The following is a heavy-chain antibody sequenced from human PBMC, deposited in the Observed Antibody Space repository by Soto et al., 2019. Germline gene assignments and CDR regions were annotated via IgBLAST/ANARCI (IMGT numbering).Heavy chain of an antibody. V-gene: IGHV3-33*01. CDR3: ARDCAGYSSGWYQRGGFDY. D-gene: IGHD6-19*01. Sequence: QVQLVESGGGVVQPGRSLRLSCAASGFTFSSYGMHWVRQAPGKGLEWVAVIWYDGSNKYYADSVKGRFTTSRDNSKNTLYTKKNSLRAEDMAVYYCARDCAGYSSGWYQRGGFDYWGQGTLVTVSS. CDR2: IWYDGSNK. J-gene: IGHJ4*02. CDR1: GFTFSSYG.